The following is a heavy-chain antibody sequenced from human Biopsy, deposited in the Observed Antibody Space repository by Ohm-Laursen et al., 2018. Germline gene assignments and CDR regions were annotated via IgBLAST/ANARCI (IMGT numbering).Heavy chain of an antibody. CDR1: GFTFSSYD. D-gene: IGHD4-17*01. CDR2: ISGNSDII. Sequence: GSLRLSCAASGFTFSSYDMTWFRQAPGKGLEWVSTISGNSDIIYDTDSVKGRFTISRDNSKNTLYLQMNSLRADDTAVYYCALAAAQTVTHFDYWGQGTLVTVSS. CDR3: ALAAAQTVTHFDY. V-gene: IGHV3-23*01. J-gene: IGHJ4*02.